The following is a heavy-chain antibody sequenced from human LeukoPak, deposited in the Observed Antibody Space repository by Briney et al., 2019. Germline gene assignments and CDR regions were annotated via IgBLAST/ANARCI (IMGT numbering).Heavy chain of an antibody. Sequence: SVKVSCKAFGGTFSSYAISWVRRAPGQGLEWMGGIIPIFGTANYAQKFQGRVTITADKSTSTAYMELSSLRSEDTAVYYCATFLRLGELSLYVPYYYYYMDVWGKGTTVTVSS. CDR3: ATFLRLGELSLYVPYYYYYMDV. CDR1: GGTFSSYA. CDR2: IIPIFGTA. J-gene: IGHJ6*03. V-gene: IGHV1-69*06. D-gene: IGHD3-16*02.